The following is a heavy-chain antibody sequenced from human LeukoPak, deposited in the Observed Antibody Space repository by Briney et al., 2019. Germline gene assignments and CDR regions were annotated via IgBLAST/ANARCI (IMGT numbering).Heavy chain of an antibody. CDR3: AREGSSGWYNY. D-gene: IGHD6-19*01. CDR2: IYYSGNT. Sequence: SETLSLTCTVSGGSFSSYYWSWLGQPPGKGLEGIGYIYYSGNTNYNPSLTSRGTISVDKSKNQFSLKLSSVTAADTAVYYCAREGSSGWYNYWGQGTLVTVSS. V-gene: IGHV4-59*01. J-gene: IGHJ4*02. CDR1: GGSFSSYY.